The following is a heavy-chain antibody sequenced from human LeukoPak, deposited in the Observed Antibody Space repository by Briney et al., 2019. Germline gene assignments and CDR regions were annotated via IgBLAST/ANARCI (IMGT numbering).Heavy chain of an antibody. J-gene: IGHJ4*02. CDR2: ISSSSSTI. D-gene: IGHD3-16*01. V-gene: IGHV3-48*01. CDR1: GFTFSSYS. Sequence: GGSLRLSCAASGFTFSSYSMNWVRQAPGKGLEWVSYISSSSSTIYYADSVKGRFTISRDNAKNSLYLQMNSLRAEDTAVYYCARDPRWDDYGVIYWGQGTLVTVSS. CDR3: ARDPRWDDYGVIY.